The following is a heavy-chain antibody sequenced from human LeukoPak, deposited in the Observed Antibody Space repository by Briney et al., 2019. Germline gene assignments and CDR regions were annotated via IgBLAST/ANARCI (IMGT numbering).Heavy chain of an antibody. CDR3: ASTANNWLDP. CDR2: IKPDASEK. V-gene: IGHV3-7*05. Sequence: GGSLRLSCAASEFSFGSNWMSWVRQAPGKGLEWVAVIKPDASEKYYVDSLKGRFTISRDNAKNSLFLQMNSLRVEDTAVYYCASTANNWLDPWGRGTLVTVSS. J-gene: IGHJ5*02. CDR1: EFSFGSNW. D-gene: IGHD5-18*01.